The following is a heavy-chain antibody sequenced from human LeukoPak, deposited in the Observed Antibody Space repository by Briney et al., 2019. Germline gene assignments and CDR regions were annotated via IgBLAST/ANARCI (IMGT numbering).Heavy chain of an antibody. CDR1: GGSFSGYY. J-gene: IGHJ4*02. CDR3: ARGRGITMVRDLDY. CDR2: INHSGST. D-gene: IGHD3-10*01. V-gene: IGHV4-34*01. Sequence: PSETLSLTCAVYGGSFSGYYWSWIRQPPGKGLEWIGEINHSGSTNYNPSFKSRVTISVDTSKNQFSLKLSSVTAADTAVYYCARGRGITMVRDLDYWGQGTLVTVSS.